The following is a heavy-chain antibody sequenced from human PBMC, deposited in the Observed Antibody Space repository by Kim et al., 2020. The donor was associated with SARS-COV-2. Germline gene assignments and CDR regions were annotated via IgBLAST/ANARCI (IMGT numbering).Heavy chain of an antibody. CDR1: GYTFTGYY. CDR2: INPNSGGT. J-gene: IGHJ4*02. D-gene: IGHD3-22*01. CDR3: ARAAQFITMIVVVITTGLDY. V-gene: IGHV1-2*02. Sequence: ASVKVSCKASGYTFTGYYMHWVRQAPGQGLEWMGWINPNSGGTNYAQKFQGRVTMTRDTSISTAYMELSRLRSDDTAVYYCARAAQFITMIVVVITTGLDYWGQGTLVTVSS.